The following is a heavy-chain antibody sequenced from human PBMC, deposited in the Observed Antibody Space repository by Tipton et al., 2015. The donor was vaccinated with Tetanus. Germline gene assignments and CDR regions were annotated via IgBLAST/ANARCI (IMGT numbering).Heavy chain of an antibody. CDR2: SWYDGTDK. D-gene: IGHD2-15*01. J-gene: IGHJ4*02. V-gene: IGHV3-33*01. CDR1: GFTFRSYG. Sequence: SLRLSCAASGFTFRSYGMHWVRQAPGKGLEWLAVSWYDGTDKYYADSVKGRFTISRDNSKNTLYLQMNSLRAEDTALYYCAREADCSGGSCFSGDFDTWGQGTQVTVSS. CDR3: AREADCSGGSCFSGDFDT.